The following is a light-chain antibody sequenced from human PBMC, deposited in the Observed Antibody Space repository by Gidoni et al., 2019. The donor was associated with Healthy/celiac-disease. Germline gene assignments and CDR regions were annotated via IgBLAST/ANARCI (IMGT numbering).Light chain of an antibody. CDR1: SGTIARNY. J-gene: IGLJ2*01. Sequence: NFMLTQPHSVSGSPGKTVTISCTRSSGTIARNYVQWYQQHPGSAPTTVIYMDDRRPSGVPDRFSGSIDSSSNSASLTISGLKTEDEADYYCQSYDTTNQVFGGGTELTVL. CDR3: QSYDTTNQV. CDR2: MDD. V-gene: IGLV6-57*04.